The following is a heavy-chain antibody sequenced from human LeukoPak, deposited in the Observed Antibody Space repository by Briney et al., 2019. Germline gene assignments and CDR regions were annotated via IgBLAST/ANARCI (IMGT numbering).Heavy chain of an antibody. J-gene: IGHJ4*02. D-gene: IGHD1-1*01. CDR3: ARVSHNGSDY. CDR1: GYTFTSYF. CDR2: INPTGGST. Sequence: ASVKVSCKASGYTFTSYFMHWVRQAPEQGLEWMGIINPTGGSTTYAQKFQGRVTMTRDTSTSTVYMELSSLRSEDTAVFYCARVSHNGSDYWGQGTLVTVSS. V-gene: IGHV1-46*01.